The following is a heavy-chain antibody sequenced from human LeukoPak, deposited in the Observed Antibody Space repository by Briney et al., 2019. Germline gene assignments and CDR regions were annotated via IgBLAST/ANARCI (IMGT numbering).Heavy chain of an antibody. CDR1: GFTISNAY. CDR2: IKPKTDGETT. J-gene: IGHJ4*02. D-gene: IGHD2-21*01. CDR3: ITPLPYSAQ. Sequence: GGSLRLSCAASGFTISNAYMNWVRQAPGKGLEWVGRIKPKTDGETTEYAAPVKGRFSISRDDSKNMLYLQMNSLKTEDTAVYYCITPLPYSAQGGQGTLVTVSS. V-gene: IGHV3-15*07.